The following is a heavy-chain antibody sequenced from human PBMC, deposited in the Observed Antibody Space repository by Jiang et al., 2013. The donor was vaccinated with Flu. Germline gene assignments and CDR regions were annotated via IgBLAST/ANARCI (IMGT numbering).Heavy chain of an antibody. CDR3: ARVSALRFLEWSPYYYMDV. Sequence: QLVESGAEVKKPGASVKVSCKASGYTFTSYGISWVRQAPGQGLEWMGWISAYNGNTNYAQKLQGRVTMTTDTSTSTAYMELRSLRSDDTAVYYCARVSALRFLEWSPYYYMDVWGKGTTVTVSS. J-gene: IGHJ6*03. V-gene: IGHV1-18*01. D-gene: IGHD3-3*01. CDR1: GYTFTSYG. CDR2: ISAYNGNT.